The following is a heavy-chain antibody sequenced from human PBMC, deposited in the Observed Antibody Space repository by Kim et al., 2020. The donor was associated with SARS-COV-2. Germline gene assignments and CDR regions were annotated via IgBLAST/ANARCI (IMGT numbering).Heavy chain of an antibody. V-gene: IGHV3-23*01. D-gene: IGHD3-22*01. CDR2: ISGSGGST. CDR1: GFTFSSYA. Sequence: GGSLRLSCAASGFTFSSYAMSWVRQAPGKGLEWVSAISGSGGSTYYADSVKGRFTISRDNSKNTLYLQMNSLRAEDTAVYYCAKVSYDSSGPLDYFDYWGQGTLVTVSS. CDR3: AKVSYDSSGPLDYFDY. J-gene: IGHJ4*02.